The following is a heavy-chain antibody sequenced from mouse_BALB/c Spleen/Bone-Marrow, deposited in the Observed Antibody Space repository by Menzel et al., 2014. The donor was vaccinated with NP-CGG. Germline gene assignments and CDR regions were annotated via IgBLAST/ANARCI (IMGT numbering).Heavy chain of an antibody. Sequence: VQLQQSGAELVRPGSSVKVSCKASGYAFSGYWMNWVKQRPGQGLEWIGQIYPGDGDTDYNGKFKGKATLTADKSSSTAYMQLSSLTSEDSAVYFCARGGISVDYWGHGTTLTVSS. CDR1: GYAFSGYW. CDR3: ARGGISVDY. J-gene: IGHJ2*01. V-gene: IGHV1-80*01. CDR2: IYPGDGDT.